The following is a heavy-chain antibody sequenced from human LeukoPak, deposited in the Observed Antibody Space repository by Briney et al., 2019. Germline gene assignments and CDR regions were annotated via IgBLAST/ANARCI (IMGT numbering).Heavy chain of an antibody. Sequence: SETLSLTCTVSGGSISSSNYYWGWIRQPPGKGLEWIGSIHYSGSTYYNPSLKSRVTVSVDTSKNQFTVNLSSVTAADTAVYYCTRHFGSGRDDYWGQGILVTVSS. D-gene: IGHD3-10*01. CDR2: IHYSGST. CDR3: TRHFGSGRDDY. V-gene: IGHV4-39*01. J-gene: IGHJ4*02. CDR1: GGSISSSNYY.